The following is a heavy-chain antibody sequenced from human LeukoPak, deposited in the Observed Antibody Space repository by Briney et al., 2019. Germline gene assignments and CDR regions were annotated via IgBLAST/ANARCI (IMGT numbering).Heavy chain of an antibody. CDR2: INSNSGGT. J-gene: IGHJ3*01. D-gene: IGHD2-2*01. CDR1: VYTFTGPY. Sequence: ASVKASCTPAVYTFTGPYIHWVRQAPGQGLEWMGWINSNSGGTNYAQNFQGTVTMTRDTSVSTASMELSRLRPDDTAVYYCAGDSTLGCSSTTCLAFDVWGQGTVVIVSS. V-gene: IGHV1-2*02. CDR3: AGDSTLGCSSTTCLAFDV.